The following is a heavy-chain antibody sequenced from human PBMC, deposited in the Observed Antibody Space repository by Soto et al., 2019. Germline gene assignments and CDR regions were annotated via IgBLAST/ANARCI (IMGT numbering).Heavy chain of an antibody. D-gene: IGHD3-10*01. CDR3: ARARMVRGIIYYYGMDV. Sequence: QVQLQESGPGLVKSSQTLSLTCTVSGGSISSDGNYWSWIRQHPGKGLEWIGYIYYSGSTYYNPSLKSRATISVDTSKNQFSLKLNSVTAADTAVYYCARARMVRGIIYYYGMDVWGQGTTVTVSS. V-gene: IGHV4-31*03. J-gene: IGHJ6*02. CDR2: IYYSGST. CDR1: GGSISSDGNY.